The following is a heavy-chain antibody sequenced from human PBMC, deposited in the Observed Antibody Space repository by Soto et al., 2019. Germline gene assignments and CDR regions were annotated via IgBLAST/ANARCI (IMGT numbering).Heavy chain of an antibody. V-gene: IGHV4-59*01. CDR2: IYYSGST. J-gene: IGHJ4*02. Sequence: PETLSLTCTVSCGSISSFYWSWIRQPPGKGLEWIGYIYYSGSTNYNPSLKSRVTISVDTSKNQFSLKLSSVTAADTAVYYCARGRRGSRTYYFDYWGQGTLVTVSS. CDR1: CGSISSFY. CDR3: ARGRRGSRTYYFDY. D-gene: IGHD1-26*01.